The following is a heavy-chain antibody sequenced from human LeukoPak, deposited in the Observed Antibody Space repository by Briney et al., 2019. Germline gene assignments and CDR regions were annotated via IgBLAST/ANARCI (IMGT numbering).Heavy chain of an antibody. V-gene: IGHV4-61*08. J-gene: IGHJ4*02. D-gene: IGHD6-19*01. CDR2: IYNSGST. CDR3: ARFKRAGGWSYFDY. CDR1: GGSISSGDYY. Sequence: SETLSLTCTVSGGSISSGDYYWSWIRQPPGKGLEWIGHIYNSGSTNYSPSLKSRVTISVDTSKNQFSLKLSSVTAADTAMYYCARFKRAGGWSYFDYWGLGTLVTVSS.